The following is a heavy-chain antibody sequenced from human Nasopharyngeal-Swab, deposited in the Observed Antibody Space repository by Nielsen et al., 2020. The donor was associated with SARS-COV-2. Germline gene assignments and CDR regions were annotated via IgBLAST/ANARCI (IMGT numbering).Heavy chain of an antibody. CDR3: AKDLGGYDQEGAFDI. Sequence: GESLKISCAASGFTFSSYSMNWVRQAPGKGPEWVSAISGSGGSTYYADSVKGRFTISRDNSKNTLYLQMNSLRAEDTAVYYCAKDLGGYDQEGAFDIWGQGTMVTVSS. V-gene: IGHV3-23*01. J-gene: IGHJ3*02. CDR1: GFTFSSYS. CDR2: ISGSGGST. D-gene: IGHD5-12*01.